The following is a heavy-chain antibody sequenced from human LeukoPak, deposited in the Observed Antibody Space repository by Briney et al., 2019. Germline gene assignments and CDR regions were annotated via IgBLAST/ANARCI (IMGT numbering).Heavy chain of an antibody. J-gene: IGHJ3*02. CDR1: GFTFSSYS. CDR2: ISSSSSYI. D-gene: IGHD1-26*01. CDR3: ASEWRYRYSGSHLDAFDI. Sequence: PGGSLRLSCTASGFTFSSYSLNWVRQAPGKGLEWVSSISSSSSYIYYADSVKGRFTISRDNAKNSLYLQMNSLRAEDTAVYYCASEWRYRYSGSHLDAFDIWGQGTMVTVSS. V-gene: IGHV3-21*01.